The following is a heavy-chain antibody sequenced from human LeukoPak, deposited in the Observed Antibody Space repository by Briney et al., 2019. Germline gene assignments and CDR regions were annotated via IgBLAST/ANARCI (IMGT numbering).Heavy chain of an antibody. Sequence: PGGSLRLSCAASGFIFDDHGMHWVRHAPGKGLEWVSGISWSSGIIGYADSVKGRFTISRDNAKNSLDLQMESLRAEDTAVYYCARVPRVGATSGFDYWGQGTLVTVSS. CDR1: GFIFDDHG. CDR3: ARVPRVGATSGFDY. J-gene: IGHJ4*02. V-gene: IGHV3-9*01. D-gene: IGHD1-26*01. CDR2: ISWSSGII.